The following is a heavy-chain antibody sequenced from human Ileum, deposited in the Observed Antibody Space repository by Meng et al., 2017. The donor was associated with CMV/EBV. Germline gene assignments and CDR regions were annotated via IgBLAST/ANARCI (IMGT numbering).Heavy chain of an antibody. D-gene: IGHD1-26*01. CDR3: EKVGGALPLLRGGFDS. Sequence: GGSLRLSCAASGLTFDDYAMDWVRQAPGKGLQWVAFIRYDGRDKYYADSVKGRFTISRDNSKNMVYLQMNTLRAEDKAVYYYEKVGGALPLLRGGFDSWGQGTLVTVSS. CDR2: IRYDGRDK. CDR1: GLTFDDYA. V-gene: IGHV3-30*02. J-gene: IGHJ4*02.